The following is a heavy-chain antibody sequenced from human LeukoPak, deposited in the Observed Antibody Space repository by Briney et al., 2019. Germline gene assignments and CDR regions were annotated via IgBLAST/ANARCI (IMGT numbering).Heavy chain of an antibody. CDR2: ISAYNGNT. V-gene: IGHV1-18*01. D-gene: IGHD4-17*01. J-gene: IGHJ4*02. CDR1: GYTFTSYG. Sequence: ASVKVSCKASGYTFTSYGISWVRQAPGQGLEWMGWISAYNGNTNYAQKFQGRVTMTRDTSTSTVYMELSSLRSEDTAVYYCARCDYGDYKADYWGQGTLVTVSS. CDR3: ARCDYGDYKADY.